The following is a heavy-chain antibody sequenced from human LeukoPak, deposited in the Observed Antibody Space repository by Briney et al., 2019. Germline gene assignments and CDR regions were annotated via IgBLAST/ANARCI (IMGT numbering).Heavy chain of an antibody. D-gene: IGHD6-13*01. CDR1: GFTFSSYW. J-gene: IGHJ5*02. Sequence: PGGSLRLSCAASGFTFSSYWMSWVRQAPGKGLEWVANIKQDGSEKYYVDSVKGRFTISRDNAKNSLYLQMNSLRAEDTAVYYCARDSSSFSPSPNWFDPWGHGTLVTVSS. CDR3: ARDSSSFSPSPNWFDP. V-gene: IGHV3-7*01. CDR2: IKQDGSEK.